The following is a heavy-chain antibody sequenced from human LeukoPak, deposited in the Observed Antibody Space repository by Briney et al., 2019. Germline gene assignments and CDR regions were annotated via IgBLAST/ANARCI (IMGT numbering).Heavy chain of an antibody. CDR3: ARDEYSSSNRGSEYFQH. CDR2: IYHSGST. CDR1: GGSISSDGYS. V-gene: IGHV4-30-2*01. J-gene: IGHJ1*01. Sequence: PSETLSLTCAVSGGSISSDGYSWSWIRQPPGKGLEWIGYIYHSGSTYYNPSLKSRVTISVDTSKNQFSLRLSSVTAADTGVYYCARDEYSSSNRGSEYFQHWGQGTLVTVSS. D-gene: IGHD6-6*01.